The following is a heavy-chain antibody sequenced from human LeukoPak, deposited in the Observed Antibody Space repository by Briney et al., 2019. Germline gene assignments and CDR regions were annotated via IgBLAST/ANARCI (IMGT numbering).Heavy chain of an antibody. J-gene: IGHJ3*02. CDR1: GFPFSSYG. V-gene: IGHV3-33*01. Sequence: GGSLRLSCTASGFPFSSYGMHWVRQAPGKGLVWVTVIWPDGSIKYYADSVKGRFTVSRDNSKNTLYLQMNSLRAEDTAVYYCASFRVVPLAVDAFDIWGQGTMVTVSS. D-gene: IGHD2-15*01. CDR3: ASFRVVPLAVDAFDI. CDR2: IWPDGSIK.